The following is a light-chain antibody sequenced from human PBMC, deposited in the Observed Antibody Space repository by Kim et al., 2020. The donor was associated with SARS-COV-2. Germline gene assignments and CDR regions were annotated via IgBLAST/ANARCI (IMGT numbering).Light chain of an antibody. V-gene: IGLV3-1*01. Sequence: SYELTQPPSVSVSPGQTASITCSGDKLEDKYASWYQQKSGQSPVLVINADSKRPSGIPERFSGSSSGNTATLTISATQAMVEADYYFQAWDRTTDVVFGG. J-gene: IGLJ2*01. CDR1: KLEDKY. CDR3: QAWDRTTDVV. CDR2: ADS.